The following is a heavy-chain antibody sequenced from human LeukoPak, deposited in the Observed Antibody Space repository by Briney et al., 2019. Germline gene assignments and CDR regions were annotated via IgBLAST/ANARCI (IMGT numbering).Heavy chain of an antibody. CDR3: AILSSSWDVDY. CDR2: IIPIFGTA. Sequence: SVKVSCKASGYTFTSYAISWVRQAPGQGLEWMGGIIPIFGTANYAQKFQGRVTITTDESTSTAYMELSSLRSEDTAVYYCAILSSSWDVDYWGQGTLVTVSS. CDR1: GYTFTSYA. V-gene: IGHV1-69*05. J-gene: IGHJ4*02. D-gene: IGHD6-13*01.